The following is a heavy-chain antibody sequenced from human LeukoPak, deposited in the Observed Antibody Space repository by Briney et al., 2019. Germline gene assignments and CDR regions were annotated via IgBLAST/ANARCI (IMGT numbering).Heavy chain of an antibody. J-gene: IGHJ5*02. Sequence: ASVMVSCKASGYNFRAYYIHWVRQAPGQGLEWLGYIRPMTGDTNYAQKFQDRVTFIMDTSTATAYMELRSLRSDDTAFYYCGRGVQSFDPWGQGTLVTVSS. CDR3: GRGVQSFDP. V-gene: IGHV1-2*02. CDR1: GYNFRAYY. CDR2: IRPMTGDT.